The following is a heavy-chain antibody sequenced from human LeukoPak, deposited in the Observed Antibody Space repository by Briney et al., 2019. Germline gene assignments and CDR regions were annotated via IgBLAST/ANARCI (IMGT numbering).Heavy chain of an antibody. V-gene: IGHV4-34*01. CDR1: GGSFSGYY. CDR2: INHSGST. D-gene: IGHD6-13*01. J-gene: IGHJ4*02. Sequence: SETLSLTCAVYGGSFSGYYWSWIRQPPGKGLEWIGEINHSGSTNYNPSLKSRVTISVDTPKNQFSLKLSSVTAADTAVYYCARSYIAAAGTPIGYWGQGTLVTVSS. CDR3: ARSYIAAAGTPIGY.